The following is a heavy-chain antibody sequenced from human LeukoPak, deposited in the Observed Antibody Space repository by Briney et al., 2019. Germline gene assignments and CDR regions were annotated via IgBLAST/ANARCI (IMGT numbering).Heavy chain of an antibody. D-gene: IGHD1-26*01. CDR2: ISAYNGNT. CDR3: ARDLWEVDPPHEYFQH. Sequence: ASVKVSCKASGYTFTSYGISWVRQAPEQGLEWMGWISAYNGNTNYAQKLQGRVTMTTDTSTSTAYMELRSLRSDDTAVYYCARDLWEVDPPHEYFQHWGQGTLVTVSS. J-gene: IGHJ1*01. CDR1: GYTFTSYG. V-gene: IGHV1-18*01.